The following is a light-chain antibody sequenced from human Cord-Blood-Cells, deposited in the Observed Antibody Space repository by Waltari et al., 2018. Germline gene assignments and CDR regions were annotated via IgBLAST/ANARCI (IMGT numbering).Light chain of an antibody. J-gene: IGLJ2*01. CDR3: SSYTSSSTLVV. V-gene: IGLV2-14*01. CDR2: DVS. Sequence: QSALTQPASVSGSPGQSLTISCTGTSSDVGGYNYVPWYQQHPGKAPKLMIYDVSNRPSGVSKRFSCSKSGNTASLTISRLQAEDKADYYCSSYTSSSTLVVFGGGTKLTVL. CDR1: SSDVGGYNY.